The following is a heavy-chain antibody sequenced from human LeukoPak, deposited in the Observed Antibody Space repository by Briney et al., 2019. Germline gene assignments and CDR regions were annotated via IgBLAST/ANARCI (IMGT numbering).Heavy chain of an antibody. V-gene: IGHV3-74*01. Sequence: GGSLRLSCAASGFTFSSYWMHWVRQAPGKGLVWVSRINSDGSSTSYADSVKGRFTISRDNAKNTLYLQMNSLRAEDTAVYYCARDLGSYYDSSGYSAFDIWGQGTVVTVFS. D-gene: IGHD3-22*01. CDR3: ARDLGSYYDSSGYSAFDI. CDR2: INSDGSST. CDR1: GFTFSSYW. J-gene: IGHJ3*02.